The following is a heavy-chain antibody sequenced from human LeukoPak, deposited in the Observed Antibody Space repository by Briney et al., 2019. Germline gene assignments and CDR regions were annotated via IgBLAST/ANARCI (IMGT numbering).Heavy chain of an antibody. J-gene: IGHJ4*02. CDR2: TRSKANTYAT. V-gene: IGHV3-73*01. D-gene: IGHD5-12*01. Sequence: GGSLKLSCAASGFTFSGSAMHWVRQASGKGLEWVGRTRSKANTYATAYAASVKGRFTISRDDSKNTAYLQMSSLRAEDTAVYYCARERGTSFEYGGQGTLVTVPS. CDR1: GFTFSGSA. CDR3: ARERGTSFEY.